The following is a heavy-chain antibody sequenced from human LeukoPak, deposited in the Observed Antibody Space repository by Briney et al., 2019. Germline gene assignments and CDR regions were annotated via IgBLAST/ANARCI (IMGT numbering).Heavy chain of an antibody. CDR3: TNASDEMDYSNYVRVDP. CDR2: IGSKANNYAT. Sequence: SGGSLKLSCAASGFTFSGSAMQSVRQASGKGLQWVGRIGSKANNYATAYTASVKGRFTISRDDSKNTAYLQMNSLTTEDTAVYSCTNASDEMDYSNYVRVDPWGQGTLVTVSS. J-gene: IGHJ5*02. CDR1: GFTFSGSA. V-gene: IGHV3-73*01. D-gene: IGHD4-11*01.